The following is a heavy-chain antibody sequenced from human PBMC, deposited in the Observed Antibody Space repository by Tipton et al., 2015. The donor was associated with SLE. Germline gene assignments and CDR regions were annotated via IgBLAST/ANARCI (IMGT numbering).Heavy chain of an antibody. D-gene: IGHD3-22*01. Sequence: TLSLTCTVSGGSISPYYWSWIRQPPGKGLEWIGQTYYSGSTNYNPSLKSRVTISVDTSKNQFSLRLSSVTAADTAIYYCARWSSGVTVVVTDAFDMWGLGTLVTVPS. J-gene: IGHJ3*02. CDR2: TYYSGST. CDR3: ARWSSGVTVVVTDAFDM. CDR1: GGSISPYY. V-gene: IGHV4-59*01.